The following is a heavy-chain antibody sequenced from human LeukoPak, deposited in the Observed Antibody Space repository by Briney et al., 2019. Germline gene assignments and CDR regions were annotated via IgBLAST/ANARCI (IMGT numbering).Heavy chain of an antibody. V-gene: IGHV4-31*03. CDR3: ARGSGLN. J-gene: IGHJ4*02. Sequence: SETLSLTCTVSGGSISSGGYYWSWIRQHPGKGLEWIGHIYYTGSTHYNPSLKGRVTMSVDTSENQFSMKLSSVTAADTGMYYCARGSGLNWGQGTLVTVSS. CDR1: GGSISSGGYY. CDR2: IYYTGST.